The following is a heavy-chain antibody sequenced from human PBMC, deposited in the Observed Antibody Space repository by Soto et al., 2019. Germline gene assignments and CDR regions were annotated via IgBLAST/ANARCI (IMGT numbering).Heavy chain of an antibody. CDR2: ISSSSSYI. J-gene: IGHJ6*02. CDR1: GFTFSSYS. V-gene: IGHV3-21*01. D-gene: IGHD2-2*01. Sequence: EVQLVESGGGLVKPGGSLRLSCAASGFTFSSYSMNWVRQAPGKGLEWVSSISSSSSYIYYADSVKGRFTISRDNAKNSLYLQMNSLRAVDTAVYYCARGMDGVVVVPAAIHYYYYGMDVWGQGTTVTVSS. CDR3: ARGMDGVVVVPAAIHYYYYGMDV.